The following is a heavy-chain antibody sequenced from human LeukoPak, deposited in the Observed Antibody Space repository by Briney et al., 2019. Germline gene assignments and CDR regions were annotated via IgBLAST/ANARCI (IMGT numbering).Heavy chain of an antibody. CDR1: GYTLTELS. CDR3: ARVLRGYSYGWESPMPNDY. V-gene: IGHV1-24*01. D-gene: IGHD5-18*01. Sequence: ASVKVSCKVSGYTLTELSMHWVRQAPGKGLEWMGGFDPEDGETIYAQKFQGRVTMTEDTSTDTAYMELSSLRSEDTAVYYCARVLRGYSYGWESPMPNDYWGQGTLVTVSS. CDR2: FDPEDGET. J-gene: IGHJ4*02.